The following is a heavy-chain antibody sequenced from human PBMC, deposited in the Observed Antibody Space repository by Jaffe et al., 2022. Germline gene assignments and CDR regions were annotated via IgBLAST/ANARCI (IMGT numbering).Heavy chain of an antibody. CDR2: IRYDGSNK. CDR3: AKDGVADHYDYIWGSYRYTWAYFQH. Sequence: QVQLVESGGGVVQPGGSLRLSCAASGFTFSSYGMHWVRQAPGKGLEWVAFIRYDGSNKYYADSVKGRFTISRDNSKNTLYLQMNSLRAEDTAVYYCAKDGVADHYDYIWGSYRYTWAYFQHWGQGTLVTVSS. V-gene: IGHV3-30*02. J-gene: IGHJ1*01. CDR1: GFTFSSYG. D-gene: IGHD3-16*02.